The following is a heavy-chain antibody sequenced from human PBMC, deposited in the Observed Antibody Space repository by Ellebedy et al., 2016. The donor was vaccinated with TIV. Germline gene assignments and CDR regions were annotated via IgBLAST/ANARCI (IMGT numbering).Heavy chain of an antibody. CDR1: GFTFSSQA. D-gene: IGHD6-19*01. Sequence: GESLKISCAASGFTFSSQAMSWVRQAPGKGLEWVSGISGSGRSTYYADSVKGRFSISRDNSKNTLYLQINSLRAEDTAVYYCATMGYSNDWYGGIYFDYWGLGTLVTVSS. CDR2: ISGSGRST. V-gene: IGHV3-23*01. CDR3: ATMGYSNDWYGGIYFDY. J-gene: IGHJ4*02.